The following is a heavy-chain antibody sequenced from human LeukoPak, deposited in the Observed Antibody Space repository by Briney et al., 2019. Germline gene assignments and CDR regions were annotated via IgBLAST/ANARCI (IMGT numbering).Heavy chain of an antibody. CDR1: GGSFSGYY. CDR3: ARQGGYNPMFDY. Sequence: PSETLSLTCAVYGGSFSGYYWSWIRQPPGKGLEWIGSIYYSGSTYYNPSLKSRVTISVDTSKNQFSLKLSSVTAADTAVYYCARQGGYNPMFDYWGQGTLVTVSS. J-gene: IGHJ4*02. D-gene: IGHD5-12*01. V-gene: IGHV4-34*01. CDR2: IYYSGST.